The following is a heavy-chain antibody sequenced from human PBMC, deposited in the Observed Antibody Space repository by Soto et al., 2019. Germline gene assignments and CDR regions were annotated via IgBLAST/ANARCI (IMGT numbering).Heavy chain of an antibody. CDR2: ISGSGGST. CDR3: AKEPNSSGWPYYFDY. D-gene: IGHD6-19*01. J-gene: IGHJ4*02. Sequence: GGSLRLSCAASGFTFSSYGMHWVRQAPGKGLEWVSAISGSGGSTYYADSVKGRFTISRDNSKNTLYLQMNSLRAEDTAVYYCAKEPNSSGWPYYFDYWGQGTLVTVSS. CDR1: GFTFSSYG. V-gene: IGHV3-23*01.